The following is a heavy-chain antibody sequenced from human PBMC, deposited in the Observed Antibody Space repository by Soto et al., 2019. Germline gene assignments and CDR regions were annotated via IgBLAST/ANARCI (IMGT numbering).Heavy chain of an antibody. Sequence: QVQLVQSGAEVKKTGASVKVSCKASGYTFTSYYMHWVRQAPGQGLEWMGIINPSGGSTSYAQKFQGRVTMTRDTSTSTVYMELSSLRSEDTAVYYCPRGGGELLPAYYYYGMDVWGQGTTVTVSS. D-gene: IGHD1-26*01. V-gene: IGHV1-46*01. J-gene: IGHJ6*02. CDR3: PRGGGELLPAYYYYGMDV. CDR1: GYTFTSYY. CDR2: INPSGGST.